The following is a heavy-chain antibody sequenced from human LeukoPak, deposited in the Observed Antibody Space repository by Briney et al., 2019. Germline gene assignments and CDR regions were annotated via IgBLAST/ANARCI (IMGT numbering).Heavy chain of an antibody. Sequence: PSETLSLTCAVYGGSFSGYYWSWIRQPPGKGLEWIGEINHSGSTNYNPFLKSRVTISVDTSKNQFSLKLSSVTAADTAVYYCARGDYDSSGLTNAFDIWGQGTMVTVSS. CDR1: GGSFSGYY. CDR3: ARGDYDSSGLTNAFDI. D-gene: IGHD3-22*01. V-gene: IGHV4-34*01. CDR2: INHSGST. J-gene: IGHJ3*02.